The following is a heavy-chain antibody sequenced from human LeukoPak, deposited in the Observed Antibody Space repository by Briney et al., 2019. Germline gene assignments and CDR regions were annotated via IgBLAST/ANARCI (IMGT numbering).Heavy chain of an antibody. CDR3: ARVSSLLGDAFDI. CDR1: GGSFSGYY. Sequence: SETLSLTCAVYGGSFSGYYWSWIRQPPGKGLEWIGEINHSGSTNYNPSLKSRVTISVDTSKNQFSLKLSSVTAADTAVYYCARVSSLLGDAFDIWGQGTMVTVSS. D-gene: IGHD7-27*01. CDR2: INHSGST. V-gene: IGHV4-34*01. J-gene: IGHJ3*02.